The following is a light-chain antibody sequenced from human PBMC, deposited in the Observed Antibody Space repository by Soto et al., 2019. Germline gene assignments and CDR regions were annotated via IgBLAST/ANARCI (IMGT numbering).Light chain of an antibody. Sequence: EIVMTQSPATLSVSPWERATLSCMASQSVSSNLAWYQQKPGQAPRLLIYGASSRATGIPDRFSGSGSGTDFTLTISRLEPEDSAVYYCQQYGSSPLTFGGGTKVDI. J-gene: IGKJ4*01. CDR1: QSVSSN. CDR3: QQYGSSPLT. CDR2: GAS. V-gene: IGKV3-20*01.